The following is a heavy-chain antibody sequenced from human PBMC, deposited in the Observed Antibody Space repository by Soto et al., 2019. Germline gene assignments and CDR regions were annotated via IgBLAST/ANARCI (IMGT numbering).Heavy chain of an antibody. D-gene: IGHD5-18*01. J-gene: IGHJ4*02. V-gene: IGHV3-30-3*01. Sequence: QVQLVESGGGVVQPGRSLRLSCAASGFTFSSYAMHWVRQAPGKGLEWVAVISYDGSNKYYADSVKGRFTISRDNSKNTLYLQMNRLRAEDTAVYYCARAPDLDTAMVTPLRYWGQGTLVTVSS. CDR3: ARAPDLDTAMVTPLRY. CDR1: GFTFSSYA. CDR2: ISYDGSNK.